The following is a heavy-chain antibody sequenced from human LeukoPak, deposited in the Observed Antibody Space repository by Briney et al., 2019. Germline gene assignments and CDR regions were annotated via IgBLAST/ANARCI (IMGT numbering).Heavy chain of an antibody. Sequence: GGSLRPSCAASGFTFSSYSMNWVRQAPGKGLEWVSSISSSSRYIYYADSVKGRFTISRDNAKNSLYLQMNSLRAEDTAVYYCARVRVRGPLWPPNYYGMDVWGKGTTVTVSS. V-gene: IGHV3-21*01. CDR1: GFTFSSYS. D-gene: IGHD3-10*01. J-gene: IGHJ6*04. CDR2: ISSSSRYI. CDR3: ARVRVRGPLWPPNYYGMDV.